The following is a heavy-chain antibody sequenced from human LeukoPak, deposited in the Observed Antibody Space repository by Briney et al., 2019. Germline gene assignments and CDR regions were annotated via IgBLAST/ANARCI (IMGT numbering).Heavy chain of an antibody. D-gene: IGHD1-26*01. CDR3: ARARVGALYDAFDI. CDR2: ISSSSSYI. CDR1: GFTFSSYS. Sequence: PGGSLRLSCAASGFTFSSYSMNWVRQAPGKGLEWVSFISSSSSYIYYADSVKGRFTISRDNAKNSLYLQMSSLGAEDTAVYYCARARVGALYDAFDIWGQGTMVTVSS. V-gene: IGHV3-21*01. J-gene: IGHJ3*02.